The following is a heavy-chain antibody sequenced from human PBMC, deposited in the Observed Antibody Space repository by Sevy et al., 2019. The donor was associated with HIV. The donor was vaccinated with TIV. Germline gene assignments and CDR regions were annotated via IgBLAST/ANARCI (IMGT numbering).Heavy chain of an antibody. Sequence: GGSLRFSCAASGFTFSSFIMSWVRQAPGKGLEWVSYIRGRSSTIYYADSVVGRFTISRDNAENSLSLQMSSLRAEDTAVYYCARTTVTTHFDYWGQGTLVTVSS. CDR3: ARTTVTTHFDY. CDR2: IRGRSSTI. V-gene: IGHV3-48*01. J-gene: IGHJ4*02. D-gene: IGHD4-17*01. CDR1: GFTFSSFI.